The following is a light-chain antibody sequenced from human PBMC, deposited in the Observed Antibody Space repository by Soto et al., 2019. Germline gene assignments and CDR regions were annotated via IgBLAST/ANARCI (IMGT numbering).Light chain of an antibody. J-gene: IGKJ1*01. V-gene: IGKV3-20*01. CDR1: QTVNSN. CDR2: GAS. Sequence: EIVMTQSPATLSVSPGERATLSCRASQTVNSNLAWYQKKPGQAPRLLIYGASSRATGIPDRFTGSGSGTDFTLTISRLEPEDFAVYYCQQYDGSPRTFGQGTKVEIK. CDR3: QQYDGSPRT.